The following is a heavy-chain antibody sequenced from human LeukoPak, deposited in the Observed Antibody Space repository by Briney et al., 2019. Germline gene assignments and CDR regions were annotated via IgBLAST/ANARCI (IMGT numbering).Heavy chain of an antibody. CDR1: GASVSSGTYS. Sequence: PSETLSLTCAVSGASVSSGTYSWSWIRQPPGKGLEWIGYISHSGSTHYSPSLKSRVTISVDRSENQFSLKVTSVTAADTAVYYCASSIYTYGPIDYWGQGALVTVSS. D-gene: IGHD4-11*01. J-gene: IGHJ4*02. V-gene: IGHV4-30-2*01. CDR3: ASSIYTYGPIDY. CDR2: ISHSGST.